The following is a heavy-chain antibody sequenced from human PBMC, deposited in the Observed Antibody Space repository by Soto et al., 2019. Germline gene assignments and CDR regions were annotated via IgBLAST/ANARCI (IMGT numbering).Heavy chain of an antibody. CDR3: ARAPYINAWYRFDL. CDR2: IKHDGSVR. J-gene: IGHJ4*02. CDR1: GFTFSGYW. D-gene: IGHD6-13*01. Sequence: GGSLRLSCEASGFTFSGYWMSWVRQAPGKGLEWVADIKHDGSVRFYVDSVKGRFTISRDNAKKLLYLQMSGLRAEDTALYYCARAPYINAWYRFDLWGQGTLVTV. V-gene: IGHV3-7*03.